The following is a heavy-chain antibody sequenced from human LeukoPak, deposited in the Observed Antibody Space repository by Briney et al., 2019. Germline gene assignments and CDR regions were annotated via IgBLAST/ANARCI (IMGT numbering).Heavy chain of an antibody. CDR1: GFTFNAYA. J-gene: IGHJ4*02. Sequence: GGPLRLSCAASGFTFNAYAIHWVRQAPGKGLEWVSLVKGDGVTTDYANSVKGRFTVSRDNSKNSLYLQMSNLRTEDTALYYCVIDTGSGWDFDYWGQGTLVTVSS. CDR2: VKGDGVTT. CDR3: VIDTGSGWDFDY. V-gene: IGHV3-43*02. D-gene: IGHD6-19*01.